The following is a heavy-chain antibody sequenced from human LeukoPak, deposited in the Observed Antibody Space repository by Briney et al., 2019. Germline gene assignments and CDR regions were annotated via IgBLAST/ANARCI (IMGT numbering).Heavy chain of an antibody. D-gene: IGHD1-26*01. Sequence: PSETLSLTCTVSGGSISSYYWSWIRQPPGKGLEWIEYIYYSGSTNYNPSLKSRVTISLDTSKNQFSLKLSSVTAADTAVYYCARARRLSGSYSLDWGQGTLVTVSP. CDR3: ARARRLSGSYSLD. V-gene: IGHV4-59*12. CDR2: IYYSGST. J-gene: IGHJ4*02. CDR1: GGSISSYY.